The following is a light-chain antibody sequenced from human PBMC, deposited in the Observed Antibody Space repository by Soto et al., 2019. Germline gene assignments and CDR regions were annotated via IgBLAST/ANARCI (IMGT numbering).Light chain of an antibody. CDR3: CSYTTSNTWV. CDR1: SSDIGTYNY. CDR2: EVN. V-gene: IGLV2-14*01. Sequence: SSLTQPASVSASPGQSITISCTGTSSDIGTYNYVSWYQQHPGNAPKLMLFEVNNRPSWVSKRFSGYKSGNASSLTVSGLQAEAAAYYYCCSYTTSNTWVFGGGTKLTVL. J-gene: IGLJ3*02.